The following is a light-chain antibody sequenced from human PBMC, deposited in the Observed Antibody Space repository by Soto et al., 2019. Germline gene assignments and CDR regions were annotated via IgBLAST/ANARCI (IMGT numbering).Light chain of an antibody. J-gene: IGKJ1*01. V-gene: IGKV1-5*03. CDR1: QSISSW. Sequence: DIHMTQSPSTLSASVGYIVTITCRASQSISSWLAWYKQKPGKAPKRLIYKASNLESGVPSRFSGSGSGTEFPLTISSLQPDDVATFYCQQYHTYWTFGHGTKVDI. CDR3: QQYHTYWT. CDR2: KAS.